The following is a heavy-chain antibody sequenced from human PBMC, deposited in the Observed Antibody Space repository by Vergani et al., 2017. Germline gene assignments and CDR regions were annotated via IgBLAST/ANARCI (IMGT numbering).Heavy chain of an antibody. Sequence: QVQLQESGPGLVKPSETLSLTCTVSGGSVSSGSYYWSWIRQPAGKGLEWIGYIYYSGSTNYNPSLKSRVTISVDTSKNQFSLKLSSVTAADTAVYYCAREGRGDVDVWGKGTTVTVSS. CDR2: IYYSGST. V-gene: IGHV4-61*10. J-gene: IGHJ6*04. D-gene: IGHD2-21*02. CDR3: AREGRGDVDV. CDR1: GGSVSSGSYY.